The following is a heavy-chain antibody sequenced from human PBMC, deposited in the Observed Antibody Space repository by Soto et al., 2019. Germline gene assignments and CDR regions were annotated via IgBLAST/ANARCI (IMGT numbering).Heavy chain of an antibody. CDR3: ASCRTVTKGLFY. CDR1: GFSFSDYG. V-gene: IGHV3-33*01. J-gene: IGHJ4*02. D-gene: IGHD4-17*01. CDR2: MWYDGSSK. Sequence: QVQLVESGGGVVQPGRSLRLSCAASGFSFSDYGMHWVRQAPGKGLAWVAVMWYDGSSKYNVESVKGRFTISRDNSKNTLYLEMNSLRAEDTAVYYCASCRTVTKGLFYWGKGTLVTVSS.